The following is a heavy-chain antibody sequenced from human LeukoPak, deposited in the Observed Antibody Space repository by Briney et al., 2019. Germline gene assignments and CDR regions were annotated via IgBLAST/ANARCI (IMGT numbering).Heavy chain of an antibody. CDR2: ISGSGENI. Sequence: GGSLRLSCAASGFTFSGYAMSWVRQAPGKGPEWVSTISGSGENIYFADSMKGRFTISRDNSKNSLYLQMNSLRDEDTAVYYCARVFAGAIDYWGQGTLVTVSS. D-gene: IGHD1-26*01. V-gene: IGHV3-23*01. J-gene: IGHJ4*02. CDR3: ARVFAGAIDY. CDR1: GFTFSGYA.